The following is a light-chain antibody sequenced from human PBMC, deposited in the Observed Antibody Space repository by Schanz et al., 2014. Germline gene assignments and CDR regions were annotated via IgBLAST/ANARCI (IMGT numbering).Light chain of an antibody. Sequence: QSVVTQPPSASGTPGQRVTISCSGSWSNIARNTVNWYQQLPGTAPKLLIYKSNQRPSGVPDRFSGSKSGTSASLAISGLQSEDEADYYCATWDDSLNGGVFGGGTKVTVL. CDR2: KSN. J-gene: IGLJ3*02. CDR3: ATWDDSLNGGV. CDR1: WSNIARNT. V-gene: IGLV1-44*01.